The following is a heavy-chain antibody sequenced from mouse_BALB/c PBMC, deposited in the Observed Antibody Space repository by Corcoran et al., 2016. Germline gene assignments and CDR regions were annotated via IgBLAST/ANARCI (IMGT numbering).Heavy chain of an antibody. CDR2: INPYKDGT. CDR1: GYTFTSYV. CDR3: ARYADCYVYYYAMDY. D-gene: IGHD2-3*01. J-gene: IGHJ4*01. V-gene: IGHV1S136*01. Sequence: EVQLQQSGPELVKPGASVKMSCKAYGYTFTSYVMHWVKQKPGQGLEWIGYINPYKDGTKYNEKFKGKATLTSDKSSSTAYMELSSLTSEDSAVYYCARYADCYVYYYAMDYWGQGTSVTVSS.